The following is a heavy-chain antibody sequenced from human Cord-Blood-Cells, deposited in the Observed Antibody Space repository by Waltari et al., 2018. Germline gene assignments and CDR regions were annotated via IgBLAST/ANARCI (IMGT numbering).Heavy chain of an antibody. V-gene: IGHV3-73*02. J-gene: IGHJ4*02. CDR2: IRSKANSCAT. CDR3: TSTGY. Sequence: EVQLVESGGGLVQPGGSLKLSCAAAGFTFSGSAMDWVRQASGKGLECVGRIRSKANSCATAYAASVKGRFTISRDDSKNTAYLQMNSLKTEDTAVYYCTSTGYWGQGTLVTVSS. CDR1: GFTFSGSA.